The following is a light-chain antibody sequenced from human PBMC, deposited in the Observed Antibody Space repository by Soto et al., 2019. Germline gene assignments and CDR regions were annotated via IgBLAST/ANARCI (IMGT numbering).Light chain of an antibody. CDR1: QTISSW. Sequence: IQMTQSPSSLSASVGYRVTITCRSSQTISSWLAWYQQKPGKAPKLLIYKASTLKSGVPSRFSGSGSGAEFTLTISSLQPDDFATYYCQHYNSYSEAFGQGTKV. J-gene: IGKJ1*01. CDR2: KAS. CDR3: QHYNSYSEA. V-gene: IGKV1-5*03.